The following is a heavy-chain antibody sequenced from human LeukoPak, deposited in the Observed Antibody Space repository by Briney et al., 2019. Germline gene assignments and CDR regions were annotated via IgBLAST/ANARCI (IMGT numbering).Heavy chain of an antibody. CDR2: INHRGST. D-gene: IGHD6-6*01. CDR1: GGSFTDYY. V-gene: IGHV4-34*01. J-gene: IGHJ4*02. CDR3: ARVPHSTSSIDY. Sequence: SETLSLTCAVYGGSFTDYYWSLIRQPPGKGLEWIGEINHRGSTNYNSSLKSRVTISVDRSKNQFSLKLNSVTAADTAVYFCARVPHSTSSIDYWGQGAPVTVSS.